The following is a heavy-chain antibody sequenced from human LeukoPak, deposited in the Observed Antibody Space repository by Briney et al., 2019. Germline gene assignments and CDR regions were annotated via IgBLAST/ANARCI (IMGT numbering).Heavy chain of an antibody. CDR3: ARTRPITIFGVVEPDY. V-gene: IGHV1-69*13. CDR2: IIPIFGTA. Sequence: SVKVPCKASGGTFSSYAISWVRQAPGQGLEWMGGIIPIFGTANYAQKFQGRVTITADESTSTAYMELSSLRSEDTAVYYCARTRPITIFGVVEPDYWGQGTLVTVSS. D-gene: IGHD3-3*01. CDR1: GGTFSSYA. J-gene: IGHJ4*02.